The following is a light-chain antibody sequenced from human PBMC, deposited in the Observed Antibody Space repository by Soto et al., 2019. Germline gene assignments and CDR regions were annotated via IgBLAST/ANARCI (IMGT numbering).Light chain of an antibody. CDR1: SSDVGGYNY. J-gene: IGLJ1*01. CDR2: DVS. V-gene: IGLV2-14*01. Sequence: QSVLTQPASVSGSPGQSITISCTGTSSDVGGYNYVSWYQQQPGKAPKFMIYDVSNRPSGVSNRFSGSKSGNTACLTISGLQAEDEADYYCCSYTTSNTRQIVFGTGTKLTVL. CDR3: CSYTTSNTRQIV.